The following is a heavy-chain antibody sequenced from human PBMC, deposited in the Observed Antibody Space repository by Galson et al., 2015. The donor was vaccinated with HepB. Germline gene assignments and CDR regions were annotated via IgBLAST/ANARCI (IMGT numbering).Heavy chain of an antibody. Sequence: SLRLSCAASGFTFSSYWMSWVRQAPGKGLEWVANIKQDGSEKYYVDSVKGRFTISRDNAKNSLYLQMNSLRAEDTAVYYCARGEYDFWSGYSREGLGRLWGQGTMVTVSS. CDR1: GFTFSSYW. CDR3: ARGEYDFWSGYSREGLGRL. CDR2: IKQDGSEK. V-gene: IGHV3-7*01. D-gene: IGHD3-3*01. J-gene: IGHJ3*01.